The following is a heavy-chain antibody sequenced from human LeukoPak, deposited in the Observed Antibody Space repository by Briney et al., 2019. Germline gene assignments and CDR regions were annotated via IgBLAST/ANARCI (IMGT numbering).Heavy chain of an antibody. V-gene: IGHV3-64*01. CDR3: ARAYYYDSSGYYYGYFQH. CDR1: GFTFSSYA. Sequence: GGSLRLSCAASGFTFSSYAMHWVRQAPGKGLEYVSAISSNEGSTYYANSVKGRFTISRDNSKNTLYLQMGSLRAEDMAVYYCARAYYYDSSGYYYGYFQHWGQGTLVTVSS. D-gene: IGHD3-22*01. J-gene: IGHJ1*01. CDR2: ISSNEGST.